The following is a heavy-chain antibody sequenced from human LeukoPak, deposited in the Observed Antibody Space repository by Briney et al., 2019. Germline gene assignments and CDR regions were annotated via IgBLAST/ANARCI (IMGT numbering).Heavy chain of an antibody. D-gene: IGHD3-10*01. V-gene: IGHV1-69*13. CDR2: IIPIFGTA. CDR1: GGTFSSYA. Sequence: SVKVSCKASGGTFSSYAISWVRHAPGQGLELMGGIIPIFGTANYAQKFQGRVTITADESTSTAYMELSSLRSEDTAVYYCAREYYGSGYLDYWGQGTLVTVSS. J-gene: IGHJ4*02. CDR3: AREYYGSGYLDY.